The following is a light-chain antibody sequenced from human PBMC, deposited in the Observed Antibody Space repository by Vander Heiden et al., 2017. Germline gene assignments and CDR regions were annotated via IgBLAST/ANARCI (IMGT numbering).Light chain of an antibody. CDR2: NAS. J-gene: IGKJ2*01. CDR3: QQDNSYPYT. Sequence: IQMSQSSSTVSATVGDRVTITCRASQSISSWLGWYQQKPGKAPKLLIYNASSLESGVPSRFSGSGSGTEFTLTISCLQPDDFATYYCQQDNSYPYTFGQGTKVEIK. V-gene: IGKV1-5*01. CDR1: QSISSW.